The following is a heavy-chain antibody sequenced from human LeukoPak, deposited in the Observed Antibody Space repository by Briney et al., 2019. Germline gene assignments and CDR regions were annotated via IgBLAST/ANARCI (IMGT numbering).Heavy chain of an antibody. D-gene: IGHD1-26*01. CDR1: GFTFSSYW. CDR3: AREVGATNAFDI. Sequence: GGSLRLSCAASGFTFSSYWMSWVRQAPGKGMEWLANIKQDGREKYYVDSVKGRFTISRDNAKNSLYLQMNTLRAEDTAVYYCAREVGATNAFDIWGQGTMVTVSS. CDR2: IKQDGREK. J-gene: IGHJ3*02. V-gene: IGHV3-7*04.